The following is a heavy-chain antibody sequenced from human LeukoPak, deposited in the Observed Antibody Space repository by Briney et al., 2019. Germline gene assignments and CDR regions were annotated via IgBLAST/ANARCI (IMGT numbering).Heavy chain of an antibody. CDR1: GGSFSGYY. D-gene: IGHD4-23*01. V-gene: IGHV4-34*01. CDR3: ARGPVDYGGNPYYFDY. Sequence: SETLSLTCAVYGGSFSGYYWSWIRQPPGKGLEWIGEINHSGSTNYNPSLKSRVTISVDTSKNQFSLKLSSVTAADTAVYYCARGPVDYGGNPYYFDYWGQGTLVTVSS. CDR2: INHSGST. J-gene: IGHJ4*02.